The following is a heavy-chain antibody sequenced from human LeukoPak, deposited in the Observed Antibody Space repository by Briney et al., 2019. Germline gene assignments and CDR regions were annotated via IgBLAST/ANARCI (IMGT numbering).Heavy chain of an antibody. Sequence: GASVKVSCKASGYTFADYYMHWVRQAPGQGLEWMGRMSPTSGGTSYAQKFQGRVTMTRDTSTSTLYMELSSLISKDTAVYYCARAQRGYNYGTDDYWGQGTLVTVSS. V-gene: IGHV1-2*06. D-gene: IGHD5-18*01. J-gene: IGHJ4*02. CDR3: ARAQRGYNYGTDDY. CDR1: GYTFADYY. CDR2: MSPTSGGT.